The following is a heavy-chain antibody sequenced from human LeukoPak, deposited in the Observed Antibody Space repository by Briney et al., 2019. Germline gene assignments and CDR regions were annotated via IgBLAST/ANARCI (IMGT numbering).Heavy chain of an antibody. CDR1: GGSISSGSYY. D-gene: IGHD2-21*02. CDR2: IYTSGST. V-gene: IGHV4-61*02. Sequence: SQTLSLTCTVSGGSISSGSYYWSWIRQPAGKGREWIGRIYTSGSTNYNPSLKSRVTISVDTSKSQFSLKLSSVTAADTAVYYCARDIAYCGGDCYVQFDPWGQGTLVTVSS. CDR3: ARDIAYCGGDCYVQFDP. J-gene: IGHJ5*02.